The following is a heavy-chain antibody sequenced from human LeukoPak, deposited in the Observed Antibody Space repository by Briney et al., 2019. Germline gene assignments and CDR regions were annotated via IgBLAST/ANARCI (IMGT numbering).Heavy chain of an antibody. D-gene: IGHD3-10*01. Sequence: GGSLRLSCTASGFTFSSHWMHWVRHAPGKGLVWVSRINFDGSSTNYADSVKGRFTISRDNAKDTLYLQINTLRAEDTAVYYCARGITGMYYYDPWGQGTLVTVSS. J-gene: IGHJ5*02. CDR1: GFTFSSHW. V-gene: IGHV3-74*01. CDR2: INFDGSST. CDR3: ARGITGMYYYDP.